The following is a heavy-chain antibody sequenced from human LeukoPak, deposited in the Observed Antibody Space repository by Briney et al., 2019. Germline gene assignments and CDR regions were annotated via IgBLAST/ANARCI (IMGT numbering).Heavy chain of an antibody. CDR2: IPNSGST. CDR3: VRLQPNTGEWAFDI. J-gene: IGHJ3*02. D-gene: IGHD1-1*01. CDR1: GGSISSYY. V-gene: IGHV4-59*01. Sequence: PSETLSLTCTVSGGSISSYYWSWIRQPPGEGLEWIGYIPNSGSTNYNPSLKSRVTISVDTSKNQLSLRLSSVTAADTAVYHCVRLQPNTGEWAFDIWGQGTMVSVSS.